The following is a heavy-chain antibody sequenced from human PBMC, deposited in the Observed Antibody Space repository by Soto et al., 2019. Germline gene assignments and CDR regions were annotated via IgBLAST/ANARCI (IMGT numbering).Heavy chain of an antibody. CDR2: IDPSDSYT. CDR3: ARHAYEYSSSSEASYFDY. D-gene: IGHD6-6*01. V-gene: IGHV5-10-1*01. CDR1: GYSFTSYR. Sequence: GESLKISCKGSGYSFTSYRISWVRQMPGKGLEWMGRIDPSDSYTNYSPSFQGHVTISADKSISTAYLQWSSLKASDTAMYYCARHAYEYSSSSEASYFDYWGQGTLVTVSS. J-gene: IGHJ4*02.